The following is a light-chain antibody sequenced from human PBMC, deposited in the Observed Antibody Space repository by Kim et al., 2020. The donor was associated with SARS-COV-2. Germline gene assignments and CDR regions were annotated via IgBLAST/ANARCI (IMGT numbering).Light chain of an antibody. Sequence: DIVMTQSPLSLPVTPGEPASISCRSSQSLLHSNGYNYLDWYLQKPGQSPQHLIYLGSNRASGVPDRFSGGGSGTDFTLKISRVEAEGVGVYYCMQALETPYAFGQGTKLE. CDR2: LGS. CDR3: MQALETPYA. J-gene: IGKJ2*01. V-gene: IGKV2-28*01. CDR1: QSLLHSNGYNY.